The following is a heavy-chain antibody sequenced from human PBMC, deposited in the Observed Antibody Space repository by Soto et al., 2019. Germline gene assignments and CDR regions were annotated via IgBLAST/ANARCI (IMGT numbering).Heavy chain of an antibody. Sequence: SETLSLTCAVSGVSVGSDAYYWSWIRQHPGKGLEWVGFVSHRGNTYYNPSLKSRLTLSVDMSRNQFFLHLTSLTAADTAVYFCARYRFTAAWSNFDYWGQGTPFTVSS. V-gene: IGHV4-31*11. D-gene: IGHD3-16*02. CDR1: GVSVGSDAYY. CDR2: VSHRGNT. CDR3: ARYRFTAAWSNFDY. J-gene: IGHJ4*02.